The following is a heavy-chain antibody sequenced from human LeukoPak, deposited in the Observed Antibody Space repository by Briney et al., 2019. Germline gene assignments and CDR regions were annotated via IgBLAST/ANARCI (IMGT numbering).Heavy chain of an antibody. D-gene: IGHD5-18*01. CDR2: IYPGDSDT. Sequence: GESLKISCKGSGYSFTSYWIGWVRQMPGKGLEWLGIIYPGDSDTRYSPSFQGQVTISADKSISTAYLQWSSLKASDTAMYYCARFTYVTAMVTGGFDYWGQGTLVTVSS. CDR3: ARFTYVTAMVTGGFDY. CDR1: GYSFTSYW. J-gene: IGHJ4*02. V-gene: IGHV5-51*01.